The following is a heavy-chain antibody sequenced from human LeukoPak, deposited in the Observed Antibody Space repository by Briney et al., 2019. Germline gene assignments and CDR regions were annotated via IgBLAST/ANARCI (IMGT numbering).Heavy chain of an antibody. D-gene: IGHD3-22*01. Sequence: PGGSLRLSCAASEFTFSSHAMIWVRQAPGKGLEWVSSITNTSSDIFYTDSVKGRFTISRDNAKSSLYLQMNSLRAEDPAVYCARVVNEKINSGYYSDYWGQGTLVTVSS. J-gene: IGHJ4*02. CDR1: EFTFSSHA. CDR3: ARVVNEKINSGYYSDY. V-gene: IGHV3-21*01. CDR2: ITNTSSDI.